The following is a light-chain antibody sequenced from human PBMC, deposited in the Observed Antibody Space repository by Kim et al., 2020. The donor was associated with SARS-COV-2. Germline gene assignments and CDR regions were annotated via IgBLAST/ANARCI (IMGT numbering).Light chain of an antibody. CDR2: GKN. CDR3: NSRDSNNNVL. J-gene: IGLJ2*01. CDR1: SLRSYY. V-gene: IGLV3-19*01. Sequence: SSELTQDPAVSVALGQTVRITCQGDSLRSYYATWYQQKPGQAPILVIYGKNNRPSGIPDRFSGSNSGNTASLTITGTQAGDEADYYCNSRDSNNNVLFGGGTQLTVL.